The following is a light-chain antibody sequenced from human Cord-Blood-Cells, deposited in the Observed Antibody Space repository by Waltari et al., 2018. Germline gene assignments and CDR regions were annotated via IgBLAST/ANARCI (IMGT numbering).Light chain of an antibody. J-gene: IGKJ2*03. V-gene: IGKV1-17*01. CDR1: QGIRND. CDR3: LQHNSYPYS. CDR2: AAS. Sequence: HMPLSPSPLHASIGAILGPTCRASQGIRNDLGWYQQKPGKAPKRLIYAASSLQSGVPSRFSGSGSGTEFTLTISSLQPEDFATYYCLQHNSYPYSFGQGTKLEIK.